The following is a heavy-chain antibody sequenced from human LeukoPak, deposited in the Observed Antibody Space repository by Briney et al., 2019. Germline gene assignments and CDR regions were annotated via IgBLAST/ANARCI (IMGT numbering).Heavy chain of an antibody. CDR2: IYHSGST. J-gene: IGHJ4*02. V-gene: IGHV4-34*01. D-gene: IGHD6-19*01. CDR1: GFTFSDYY. Sequence: GSLRLSCAASGFTFSDYYMSWIRQPPGKGLEWIGDIYHSGSTYQNPSLKSRVTISVDTSKNQFSMKLTSVTAADTAVYYCARHLYSSGWVSYFDYWGQGTLVIVSS. CDR3: ARHLYSSGWVSYFDY.